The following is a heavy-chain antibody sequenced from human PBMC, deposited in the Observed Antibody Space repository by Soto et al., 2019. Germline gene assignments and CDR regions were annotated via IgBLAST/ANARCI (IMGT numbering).Heavy chain of an antibody. Sequence: QVQLQQWGAGLLKPSETLSLTCAVYGGSFSGYYWSWIRQPPGKGLEWIGEINHSGSTNYNPSLKSRVTISVDTSENQFSLKLSSVTAADTAVYYCAREVYCSSTSCYTEAFDIWGQGTMVTVSS. CDR1: GGSFSGYY. V-gene: IGHV4-34*01. CDR3: AREVYCSSTSCYTEAFDI. CDR2: INHSGST. J-gene: IGHJ3*02. D-gene: IGHD2-2*02.